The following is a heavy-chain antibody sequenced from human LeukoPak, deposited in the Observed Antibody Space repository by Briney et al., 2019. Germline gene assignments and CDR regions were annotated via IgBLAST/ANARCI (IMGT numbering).Heavy chain of an antibody. Sequence: GGSLRLSCAASGFTFNSYAMSWVRQAPGKGLEWVSAISGSGGSTYYADSVKGRFTISRDNSKNTLYLQMNSLRAEDTAVYYCAKALQWLGNFDYWGQGTLVTVSS. CDR1: GFTFNSYA. D-gene: IGHD6-19*01. V-gene: IGHV3-23*01. J-gene: IGHJ4*02. CDR2: ISGSGGST. CDR3: AKALQWLGNFDY.